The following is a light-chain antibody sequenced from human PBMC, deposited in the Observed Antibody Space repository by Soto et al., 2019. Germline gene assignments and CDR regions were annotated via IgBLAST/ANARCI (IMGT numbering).Light chain of an antibody. CDR2: RAS. CDR1: QSINSW. Sequence: DIQMTQSPSTLSASVGDRVTITCRASQSINSWLAWYQQKPGKAPRLLIYRASSLEGGVPSRFSGNGSGAEFTLTISSLQPDDFATYYCQHYDSYSGTFGPGTKVDIK. V-gene: IGKV1-5*03. CDR3: QHYDSYSGT. J-gene: IGKJ3*01.